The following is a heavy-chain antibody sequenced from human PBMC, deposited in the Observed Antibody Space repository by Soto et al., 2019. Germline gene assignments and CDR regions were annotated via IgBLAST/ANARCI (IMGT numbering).Heavy chain of an antibody. V-gene: IGHV4-4*07. Sequence: PSETLSLTCTVSRGYVNTFHWSWVRQPAGKGLEWIGRIFPNGNTDYSPSLKSRVTLSVDTSKNQISLNLTSVTAEDTAVYYCAKAVSKTYYFDYWGQGTLVTV. CDR1: RGYVNTFH. CDR2: IFPNGNT. J-gene: IGHJ4*02. D-gene: IGHD4-4*01. CDR3: AKAVSKTYYFDY.